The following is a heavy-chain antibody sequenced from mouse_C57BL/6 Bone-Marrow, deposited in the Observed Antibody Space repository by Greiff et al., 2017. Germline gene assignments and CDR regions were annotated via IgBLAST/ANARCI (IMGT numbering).Heavy chain of an antibody. CDR1: GFSFPDYY. V-gene: IGHV7-3*01. CDR3: ARPLYYGNSAWFAY. Sequence: EVKLMESGGGLVQPGGSLSLSCAASGFSFPDYYMSWVRQPPGKALAWLGFIRNKANGYPTEYSASVKGRFTISRDNSQSILYRQMNALRAEDSATYYCARPLYYGNSAWFAYWGQGTLVTVSA. CDR2: IRNKANGYPT. J-gene: IGHJ3*01. D-gene: IGHD2-1*01.